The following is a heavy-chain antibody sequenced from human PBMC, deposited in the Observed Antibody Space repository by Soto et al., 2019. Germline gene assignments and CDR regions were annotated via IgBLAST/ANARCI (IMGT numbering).Heavy chain of an antibody. D-gene: IGHD6-6*01. J-gene: IGHJ6*02. CDR2: IIPIFGTA. V-gene: IGHV1-69*12. Sequence: QVQLVQSGAEVKKPGSSVKVSCKASGGTFSSYAISWVRQAPGQGLEWMGGIIPIFGTANYAQKFQGRVTITADESTSTAYMELSSLRSEDTAVYYCAGRFSSSSMIYYYYGMDVWGQGTTVTVSS. CDR3: AGRFSSSSMIYYYYGMDV. CDR1: GGTFSSYA.